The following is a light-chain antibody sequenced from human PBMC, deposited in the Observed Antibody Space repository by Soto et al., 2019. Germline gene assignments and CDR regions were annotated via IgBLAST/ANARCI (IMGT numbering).Light chain of an antibody. CDR1: QSVSSAF. Sequence: EIVLTQSPGTLSLSPGERATLSCRASQSVSSAFLNWYQQKPGQAPRLLIYGTSTRATGIPDRFSGSGAGTDCTLTISRREPEDFAVYYCQQCGVSPQYTFGQGTKLEIK. J-gene: IGKJ2*01. CDR3: QQCGVSPQYT. V-gene: IGKV3-20*01. CDR2: GTS.